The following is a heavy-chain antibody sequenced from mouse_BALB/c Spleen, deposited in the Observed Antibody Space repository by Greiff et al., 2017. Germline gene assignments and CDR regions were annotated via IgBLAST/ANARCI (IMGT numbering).Heavy chain of an antibody. Sequence: EVQLVESGGGLVQPGGSRKLSCAASGFTFSDYGMAWVRQAPGKGPEWVAFISNLAYSIYYADTVTGRFTISRENAKNTLYLEMSSLRSEDTAMYYCARDPLRYWYFDVWGAGTTVTVSS. D-gene: IGHD1-1*01. J-gene: IGHJ1*01. CDR3: ARDPLRYWYFDV. CDR1: GFTFSDYG. CDR2: ISNLAYSI. V-gene: IGHV5-15*02.